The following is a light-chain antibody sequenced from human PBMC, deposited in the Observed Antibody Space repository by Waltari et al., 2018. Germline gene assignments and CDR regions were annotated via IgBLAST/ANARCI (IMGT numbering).Light chain of an antibody. CDR2: RDS. Sequence: SYELTQAVSLSVAPGQTALITCGGNDIGTKNVHWYQQKPGQAPVLVIYRDSYRPSEIPDRFSGSNSESTATLTITGAQAGDEADYYCQVWDNNSWVFGGGTSLTVL. V-gene: IGLV3-9*01. J-gene: IGLJ3*02. CDR1: DIGTKN. CDR3: QVWDNNSWV.